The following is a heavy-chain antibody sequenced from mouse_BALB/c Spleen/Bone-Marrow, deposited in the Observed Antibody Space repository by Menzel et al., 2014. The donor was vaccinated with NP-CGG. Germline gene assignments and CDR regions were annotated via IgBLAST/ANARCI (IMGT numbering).Heavy chain of an antibody. J-gene: IGHJ2*01. Sequence: EVKLMESGGGLVKPGGSLKLSCAASGFTFSDYYMYWVRQTPEKRLEWVATISDGGSYTYYPDSVKGRFTISRDNAKNNLYLQMSSLKSEDTAMYYCARVSYDYFDYRGQGTTLTVSS. CDR2: ISDGGSYT. CDR1: GFTFSDYY. V-gene: IGHV5-4*02. D-gene: IGHD2-4*01. CDR3: ARVSYDYFDY.